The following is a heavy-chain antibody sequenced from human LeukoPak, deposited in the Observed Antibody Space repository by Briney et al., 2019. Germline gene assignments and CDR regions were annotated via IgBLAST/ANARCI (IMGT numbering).Heavy chain of an antibody. D-gene: IGHD4-17*01. CDR3: ARGTATVPVDY. Sequence: PSETLSLTCAVYGGSFSTYYWSWIRQPPGKGLEWIGEINHSGSTNYNPSLKSRVTISVDTSKNRFSLKLSSVTAADTAVYYCARGTATVPVDYWGQGTLVTVSS. CDR1: GGSFSTYY. V-gene: IGHV4-34*01. CDR2: INHSGST. J-gene: IGHJ4*02.